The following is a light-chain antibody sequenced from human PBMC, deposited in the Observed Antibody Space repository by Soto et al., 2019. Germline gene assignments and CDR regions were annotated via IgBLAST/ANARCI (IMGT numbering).Light chain of an antibody. Sequence: EIVLTQSPATLSLSPGERVTLSCRASQSVSNYLAWYQHRPGQAPRLLIYDASNRAAGIPARFSGSGSGTDFTLSIRILEPEDFAIYYCQQRTNWPTFGQGTRLEIK. CDR3: QQRTNWPT. CDR1: QSVSNY. V-gene: IGKV3-11*01. CDR2: DAS. J-gene: IGKJ5*01.